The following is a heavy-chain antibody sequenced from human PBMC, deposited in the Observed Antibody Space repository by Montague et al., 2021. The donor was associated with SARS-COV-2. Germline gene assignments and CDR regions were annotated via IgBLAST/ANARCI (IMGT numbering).Heavy chain of an antibody. CDR2: LYYNGMT. Sequence: TLSLTCSVSGSYITSGGYYWTWIRQRPGGDLEWLGYLYYNGMTHYSPSLKSRASFSLDTSKNQFSLKLTSATATDSALYFCVSSLPGNQFQFDYWGQGALVTVSS. CDR1: GSYITSGGYY. J-gene: IGHJ4*02. CDR3: VSSLPGNQFQFDY. V-gene: IGHV4-31*03. D-gene: IGHD1-14*01.